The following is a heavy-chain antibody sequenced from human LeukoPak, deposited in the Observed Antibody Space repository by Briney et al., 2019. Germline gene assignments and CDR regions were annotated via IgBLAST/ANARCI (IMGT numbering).Heavy chain of an antibody. D-gene: IGHD3-22*01. V-gene: IGHV3-15*01. Sequence: GGSLRLSCAASGSTFNHAWMSWVRQAPGKGLEWVGRIKSKTDRGTTDYAAPVKGRFTISRDDSKNTLYLQMDSLKTEDTAVYYCTTIGSSRYYYYFDYWGQGSLVTVSS. CDR1: GSTFNHAW. CDR2: IKSKTDRGTT. J-gene: IGHJ4*02. CDR3: TTIGSSRYYYYFDY.